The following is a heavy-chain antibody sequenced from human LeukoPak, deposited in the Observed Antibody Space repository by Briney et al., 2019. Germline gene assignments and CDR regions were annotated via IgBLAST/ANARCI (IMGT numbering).Heavy chain of an antibody. Sequence: GGSLRLSCAASGFTFSSYSMNWVRQAPGKGLEWVSSISSSSSYIYYADSVKGRFTISRDNAKNSLYLQMNSLRAEDTAVYYCARDRAPYYYDSSGYPNAFDIWGQGTMVTVSS. CDR3: ARDRAPYYYDSSGYPNAFDI. CDR1: GFTFSSYS. CDR2: ISSSSSYI. J-gene: IGHJ3*02. V-gene: IGHV3-21*01. D-gene: IGHD3-22*01.